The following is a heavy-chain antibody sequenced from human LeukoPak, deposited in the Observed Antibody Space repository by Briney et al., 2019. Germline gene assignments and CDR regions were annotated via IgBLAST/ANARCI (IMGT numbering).Heavy chain of an antibody. CDR2: INHSGST. D-gene: IGHD2-15*01. CDR1: GGSFSGYY. V-gene: IGHV4-34*01. CDR3: ARGGGDEGYCSGGSCYPYYYYMDV. Sequence: SETLSLTCAVYGGSFSGYYWSWIRQPPGKGLEWIGEINHSGSTNYNPSLKSRVTISVDTSKNQFSLKLSSVTAADTAVYYCARGGGDEGYCSGGSCYPYYYYMDVWGKGTTVTISS. J-gene: IGHJ6*03.